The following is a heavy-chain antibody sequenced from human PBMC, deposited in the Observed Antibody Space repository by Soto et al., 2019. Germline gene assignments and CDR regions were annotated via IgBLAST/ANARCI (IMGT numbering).Heavy chain of an antibody. Sequence: SETLSLTCTVSGGSISSSSYYWGWIRQPPGKGLEWIGSIYYSGSTYYNPSLKRRVTISVDTSKNQFSLKLSSVTAADTAVYYCARSIDYYDSSGYYPPPAMQDYWGQG. CDR1: GGSISSSSYY. CDR2: IYYSGST. V-gene: IGHV4-39*01. D-gene: IGHD3-22*01. J-gene: IGHJ4*02. CDR3: ARSIDYYDSSGYYPPPAMQDY.